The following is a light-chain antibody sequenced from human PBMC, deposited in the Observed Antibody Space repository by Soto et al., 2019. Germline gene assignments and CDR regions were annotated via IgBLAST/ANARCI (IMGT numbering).Light chain of an antibody. CDR3: ASWDNNLSGDV. Sequence: QSVLTQPPSASGTPGQTVTISCSGSTSNIGSTFVYWYQHFPGTAPKLLIYRNDKRPSGVPDRFSASKSGTSTSLAISGLRSEDEADYYCASWDNNLSGDVFGSGTKVTVL. CDR2: RND. CDR1: TSNIGSTF. J-gene: IGLJ1*01. V-gene: IGLV1-47*01.